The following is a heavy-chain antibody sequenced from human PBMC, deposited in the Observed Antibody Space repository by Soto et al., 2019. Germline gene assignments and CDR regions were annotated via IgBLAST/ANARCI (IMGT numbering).Heavy chain of an antibody. CDR3: EQVDCTGNNCRPYAYYPMDV. CDR2: IWYDGSLK. V-gene: IGHV3-33*06. Sequence: QVQLVESGGGVVQPGRSLRLSCAASGFTFSTYGMNWVRQAPGKGLEWVAIIWYDGSLKYYADSMKGRFAISRDNSKNTMYLQMNALRAEETAVYYCEQVDCTGNNCRPYAYYPMDVWGPGTTVTVSS. D-gene: IGHD2-8*02. CDR1: GFTFSTYG. J-gene: IGHJ6*02.